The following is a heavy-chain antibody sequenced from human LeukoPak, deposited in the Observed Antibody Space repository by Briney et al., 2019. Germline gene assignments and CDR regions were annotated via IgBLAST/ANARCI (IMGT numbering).Heavy chain of an antibody. D-gene: IGHD2-21*02. Sequence: SETLSLTCTVSGGSISSYYWSWIRQPAGKGLEWIGRIYPSGSTNYSPSLKSRVAMSIDTSKRQFSLKLNSVTAADTAVYYCASGGGDHQGAFDIWGQGTMVTVSS. CDR1: GGSISSYY. J-gene: IGHJ3*02. CDR3: ASGGGDHQGAFDI. V-gene: IGHV4-4*07. CDR2: IYPSGST.